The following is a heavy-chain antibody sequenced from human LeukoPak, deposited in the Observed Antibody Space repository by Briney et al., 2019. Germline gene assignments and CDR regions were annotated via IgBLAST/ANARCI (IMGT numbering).Heavy chain of an antibody. CDR2: IIPILGTA. Sequence: GASVKVSCKASGGTFSSYAISWVRQAPGQGLEWMGGIIPILGTANYAQKFQGRVTITADKSTSTAYMELNSLRAEDTAVYYCARAPVYYYDSSGYYRGWSYYMDVWGKGTTVTISS. CDR3: ARAPVYYYDSSGYYRGWSYYMDV. D-gene: IGHD3-22*01. V-gene: IGHV1-69*10. J-gene: IGHJ6*03. CDR1: GGTFSSYA.